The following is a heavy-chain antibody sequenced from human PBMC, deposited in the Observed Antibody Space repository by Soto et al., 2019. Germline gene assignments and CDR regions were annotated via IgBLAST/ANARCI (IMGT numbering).Heavy chain of an antibody. Sequence: PGVSLRLSFETSGFTFSTYSMNWVRQAPGKGLEWVSYISSSSTIYYADSVKGRFTISRDNAKNSLYLQMNSLRAEDTAVYYCARDLNLGSFDYWGQGP. J-gene: IGHJ4*02. CDR1: GFTFSTYS. CDR3: ARDLNLGSFDY. CDR2: ISSSSTI. V-gene: IGHV3-48*01.